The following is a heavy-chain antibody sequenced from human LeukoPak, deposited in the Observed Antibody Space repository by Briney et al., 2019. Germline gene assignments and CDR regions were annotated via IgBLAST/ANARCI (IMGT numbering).Heavy chain of an antibody. CDR2: INHSGST. J-gene: IGHJ4*02. D-gene: IGHD3-10*01. CDR3: ARGKRYYYGSTSIKTLDY. V-gene: IGHV4-34*01. CDR1: GGSFSGYY. Sequence: PSETLSLTCAVYGGSFSGYYWSWIRQPPGKGLEWIGEINHSGSTNYNPSLKSRVTISVDTSKNQFSLKLSSVTAADTAVYYCARGKRYYYGSTSIKTLDYWGQGTLVTVSS.